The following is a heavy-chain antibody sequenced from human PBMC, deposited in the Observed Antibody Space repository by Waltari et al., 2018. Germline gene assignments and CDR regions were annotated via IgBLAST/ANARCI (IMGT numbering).Heavy chain of an antibody. D-gene: IGHD3-22*01. CDR1: GFTFSSYW. Sequence: EVQLVESGGGLVQPGGSLRLSCAASGFTFSSYWMSWVRQAPGKGLEWVANIKQDGSEKYYVDSVKGRFTISRDNAKNSLYLQMNSLRAEDTAVYYCARDLSMIVVVTTFDYWGQGTLVTVSS. CDR2: IKQDGSEK. V-gene: IGHV3-7*01. J-gene: IGHJ4*02. CDR3: ARDLSMIVVVTTFDY.